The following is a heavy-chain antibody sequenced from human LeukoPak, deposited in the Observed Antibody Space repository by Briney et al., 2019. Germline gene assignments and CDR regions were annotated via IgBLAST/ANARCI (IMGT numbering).Heavy chain of an antibody. CDR2: IYYSGST. Sequence: SETLSLTCTVSGGSISSYYWSWIRQPPGKGLEWIGYIYYSGSTNYNPSLKSRVTISVDTSKNQFSLKLSSVTAADMAVYYCARLGTTVTLFDYWGQGTLVTVSP. CDR1: GGSISSYY. CDR3: ARLGTTVTLFDY. D-gene: IGHD4-17*01. V-gene: IGHV4-59*08. J-gene: IGHJ4*02.